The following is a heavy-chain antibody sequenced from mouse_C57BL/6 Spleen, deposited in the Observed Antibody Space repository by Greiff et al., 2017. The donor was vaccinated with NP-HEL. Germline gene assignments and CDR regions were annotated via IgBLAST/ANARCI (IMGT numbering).Heavy chain of an antibody. CDR1: GFTFSSYA. J-gene: IGHJ2*01. D-gene: IGHD1-1*01. Sequence: EVMLVESGGGLVKPGGSLKLSCAASGFTFSSYAMSWVRQTPEKRLEWVATISDGGSYTYYPDNVKGRFTISRDNAKNNLYLQMSHLKSEDTAMYYCARGTTVVYFDYWGQGTTLTVSS. CDR3: ARGTTVVYFDY. CDR2: ISDGGSYT. V-gene: IGHV5-4*03.